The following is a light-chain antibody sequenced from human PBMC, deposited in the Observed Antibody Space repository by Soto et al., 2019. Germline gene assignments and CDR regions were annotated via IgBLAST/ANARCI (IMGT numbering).Light chain of an antibody. V-gene: IGKV3-11*01. CDR2: DAS. CDR3: QQHSNWPLT. Sequence: EIVLTQSPATLSLSPGERATLSCRASQSVISNLAWYQQRPGQAPRLLIYDASNRATGIPTRLSGSGSGTDFTLTISSLEPEDFAVYYCQQHSNWPLTFGGGTKVEIK. CDR1: QSVISN. J-gene: IGKJ4*01.